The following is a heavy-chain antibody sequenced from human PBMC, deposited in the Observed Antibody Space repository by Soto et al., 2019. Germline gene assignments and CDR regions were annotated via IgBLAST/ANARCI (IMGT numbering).Heavy chain of an antibody. CDR1: GFTFSTYA. J-gene: IGHJ4*02. Sequence: GGSLRLSCAASGFTFSTYAMTWVRQAPGKGLEWVSAISGSGGSTYYADSVKGRFTISRDNSKNTLYLQMNSLRAEDTAVYYCAKGPAGYYETDYWGQGTLVTVSS. CDR3: AKGPAGYYETDY. D-gene: IGHD3-22*01. CDR2: ISGSGGST. V-gene: IGHV3-23*01.